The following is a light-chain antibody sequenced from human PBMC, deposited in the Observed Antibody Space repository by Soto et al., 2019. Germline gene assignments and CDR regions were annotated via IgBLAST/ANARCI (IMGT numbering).Light chain of an antibody. CDR2: LNSDGSH. CDR3: QTWGTGILV. CDR1: SGHSSYA. Sequence: QPVLTQSPSASASLGASVKLTCTLSSGHSSYAIAWHQQQPEKGPRYLMKLNSDGSHSKGDGIPDRFSGCSSGAERYLTISSLQSEDEADYYCQTWGTGILVFGTGTKLTVL. J-gene: IGLJ1*01. V-gene: IGLV4-69*01.